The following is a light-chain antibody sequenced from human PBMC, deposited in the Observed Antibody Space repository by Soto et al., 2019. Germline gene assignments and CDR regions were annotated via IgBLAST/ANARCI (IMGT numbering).Light chain of an antibody. Sequence: DIQMTQSPSTLSASVGDRVIITCRASQSISTLLAWYQQKPGKAPKLLIYNASSLERGVPSRFSGSGSGTDFTLTIRSLQPDDFATYCCQQYDTYSTFGQGTKLEIK. CDR3: QQYDTYST. CDR1: QSISTL. CDR2: NAS. V-gene: IGKV1-5*03. J-gene: IGKJ2*01.